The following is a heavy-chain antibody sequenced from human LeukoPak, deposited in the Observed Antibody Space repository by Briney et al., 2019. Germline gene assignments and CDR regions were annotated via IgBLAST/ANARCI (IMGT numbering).Heavy chain of an antibody. D-gene: IGHD4-17*01. J-gene: IGHJ4*02. CDR1: GYKFTNYW. V-gene: IGHV5-51*01. CDR3: ARRRTVTTAFDY. Sequence: GESLKISCQASGYKFTNYWIGWVPQMPGKGVEGVGIIFLSDSDTRYSPSFQGQVTISADKSTSTAYLHWSTLKASDTAIYYCARRRTVTTAFDYWGQGTLVTVSS. CDR2: IFLSDSDT.